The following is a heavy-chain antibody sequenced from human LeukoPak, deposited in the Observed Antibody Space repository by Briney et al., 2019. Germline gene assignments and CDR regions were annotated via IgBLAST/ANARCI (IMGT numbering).Heavy chain of an antibody. CDR3: ARALSSSWYL. Sequence: PGGSLRLSCAASGFTFISYSMNWVRQAPGKGLEWVSSINSSSSYIYYADSVKGRFTISRENAKNSLYLQMNSLRAEDTAVYYCARALSSSWYLWGQGTLVTVSS. V-gene: IGHV3-21*01. CDR2: INSSSSYI. CDR1: GFTFISYS. J-gene: IGHJ4*02. D-gene: IGHD6-13*01.